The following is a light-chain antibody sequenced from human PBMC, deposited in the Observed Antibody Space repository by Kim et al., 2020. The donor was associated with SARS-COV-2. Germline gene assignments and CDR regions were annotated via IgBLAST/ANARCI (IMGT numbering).Light chain of an antibody. CDR3: QQYYSFPPT. CDR2: AAS. J-gene: IGKJ4*01. V-gene: IGKV1-16*01. Sequence: ASGGDRVTITCRASRDISYLLAWYQQKPGKAPRPLIYAASSLQSGVPPRFSGSGSGTDFTLTISGLQPEDIGTYFCQQYYSFPPTFGAGTKVDIK. CDR1: RDISYL.